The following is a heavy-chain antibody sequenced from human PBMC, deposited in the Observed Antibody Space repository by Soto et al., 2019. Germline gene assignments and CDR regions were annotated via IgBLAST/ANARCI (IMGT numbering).Heavy chain of an antibody. CDR2: IYYTGMT. V-gene: IGHV4-39*01. CDR1: GTSISSTNYY. CDR3: VRTYDSSSYYPPFFEY. Sequence: PSETLSLTCTVSGTSISSTNYYWGWIRQPPGKGLEWITSIYYTGMTYYNPSLKSRVTISVDTSKNEFSLRLGSVTAADTVVYFFVRTYDSSSYYPPFFEYWGQGTLVTVSS. D-gene: IGHD3-22*01. J-gene: IGHJ4*02.